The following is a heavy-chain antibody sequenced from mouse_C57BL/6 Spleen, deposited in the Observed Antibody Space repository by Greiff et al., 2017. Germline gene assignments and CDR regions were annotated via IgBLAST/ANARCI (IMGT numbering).Heavy chain of an antibody. CDR3: ARKRRAFYAMDY. J-gene: IGHJ4*01. Sequence: VKLQQSGPELVKPGASVKISCKASGYSFTSYYIHWVKQRPGQGLEWIGWIYPGSGNTKYNEKFKGKATLTADTSSSTAYMQLSSLTSEDSAVYYCARKRRAFYAMDYWGQGTSVTVSS. CDR1: GYSFTSYY. CDR2: IYPGSGNT. D-gene: IGHD3-1*01. V-gene: IGHV1-66*01.